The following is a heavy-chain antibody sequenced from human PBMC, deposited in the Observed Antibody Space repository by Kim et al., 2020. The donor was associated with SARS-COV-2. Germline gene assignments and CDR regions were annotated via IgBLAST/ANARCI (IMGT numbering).Heavy chain of an antibody. Sequence: GGSLRLSCAASGFTFSSYGMHWVRQAPGKGLEWVAVISYDGSNKYYADSVKGRFTISRDNSKNTLYLQMNSLRAEDTAVYYCAKELYDSSGLGAFDIWG. J-gene: IGHJ3*02. CDR3: AKELYDSSGLGAFDI. D-gene: IGHD3-22*01. CDR2: ISYDGSNK. V-gene: IGHV3-30*18. CDR1: GFTFSSYG.